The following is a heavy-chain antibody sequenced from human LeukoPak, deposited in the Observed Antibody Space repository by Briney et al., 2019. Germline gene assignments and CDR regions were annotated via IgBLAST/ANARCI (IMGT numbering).Heavy chain of an antibody. D-gene: IGHD3-3*01. Sequence: ASVKVSCKASGYTFTGYYMHWVRQAPGQGLGWMGWIDPNSGDTNYAQNLQGRVTMTRDTSISTAYMEVSRLTSNDTAVYYCARDYDSELDYWGQGTLVTVSS. CDR3: ARDYDSELDY. J-gene: IGHJ4*02. V-gene: IGHV1-2*02. CDR2: IDPNSGDT. CDR1: GYTFTGYY.